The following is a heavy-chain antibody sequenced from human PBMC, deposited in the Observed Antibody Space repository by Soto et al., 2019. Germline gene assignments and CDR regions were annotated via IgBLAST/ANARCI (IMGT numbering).Heavy chain of an antibody. J-gene: IGHJ5*02. V-gene: IGHV4-59*01. D-gene: IGHD2-2*01. CDR3: ARAIVVVPAANNWFDP. CDR1: GGSISSYY. CDR2: IYYSGST. Sequence: QVQLQESGPGLVKPSETLSLTCTVSGGSISSYYWSWIRQPPGKGLEWIGYIYYSGSTNYNPSLKSRVIISGDTSKTPFSLKLSSVTAADTAVYYCARAIVVVPAANNWFDPWGQGTLVTVSS.